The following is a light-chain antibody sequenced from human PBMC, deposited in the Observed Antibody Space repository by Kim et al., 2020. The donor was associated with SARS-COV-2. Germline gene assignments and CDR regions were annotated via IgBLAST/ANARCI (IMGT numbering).Light chain of an antibody. Sequence: AYVGERVTIACRTSHDISQYLAWFQQTTGRDAKPLIYYASKLHSGVASNFSGSGSGTDFTLTISSLQPEHYATYYCQQYKDYHLTFGGGTKVDIK. CDR2: YAS. V-gene: IGKV1-16*02. CDR1: HDISQY. CDR3: QQYKDYHLT. J-gene: IGKJ4*01.